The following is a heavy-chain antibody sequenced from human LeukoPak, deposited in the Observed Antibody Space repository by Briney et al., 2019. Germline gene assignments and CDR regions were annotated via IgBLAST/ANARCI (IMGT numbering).Heavy chain of an antibody. D-gene: IGHD4-23*01. J-gene: IGHJ4*02. CDR1: GFKFRSYG. CDR3: ARGAHYDDYGGGYFDY. V-gene: IGHV3-30*03. Sequence: GGSLRLSCAASGFKFRSYGMHWVRQAPGKGLEWVAVISYRGSSKYYTDSVKGRFTISRDNSKNTLYLQMNSLRPEDTAVYYCARGAHYDDYGGGYFDYWGQGTLVTVSS. CDR2: ISYRGSSK.